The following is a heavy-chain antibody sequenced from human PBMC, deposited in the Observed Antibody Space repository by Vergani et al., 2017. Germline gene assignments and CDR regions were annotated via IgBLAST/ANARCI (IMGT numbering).Heavy chain of an antibody. CDR2: INPSGGST. CDR1: GYTFTSYG. J-gene: IGHJ3*02. Sequence: QVQLVQSGAEVKKPGASVKVSCKASGYTFTSYGISWVRQAPGQGLEWMGIINPSGGSTSYAQKLQGRVTMTRDTSTSTVYMELSSLRSEDTAVYYCARGKIVVVVANDAFDIWGQGTMVTVSS. V-gene: IGHV1-46*01. CDR3: ARGKIVVVVANDAFDI. D-gene: IGHD2-15*01.